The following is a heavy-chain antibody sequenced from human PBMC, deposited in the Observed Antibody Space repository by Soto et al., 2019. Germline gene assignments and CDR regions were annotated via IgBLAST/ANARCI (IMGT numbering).Heavy chain of an antibody. CDR3: ATDLRYYYDSSGPRDY. J-gene: IGHJ4*02. CDR1: GYTLTELS. V-gene: IGHV1-24*01. CDR2: FDPEDGET. Sequence: ASVKVSCKVSGYTLTELSMHWVRQAPGKGLEWMGGFDPEDGETIYAQKFQGRVTMTEDTSTDTAYMELSSLRSEDTAVYYCATDLRYYYDSSGPRDYWGQGTLVTVSS. D-gene: IGHD3-22*01.